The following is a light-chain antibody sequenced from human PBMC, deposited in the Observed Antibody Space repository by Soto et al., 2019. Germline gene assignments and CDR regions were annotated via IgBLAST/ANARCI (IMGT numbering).Light chain of an antibody. CDR3: QQYGSSPPTWT. CDR2: SAS. J-gene: IGKJ1*01. CDR1: QSVSSTY. V-gene: IGKV3-20*01. Sequence: LVLTQSPGTLSLSPGERATLSCRASQSVSSTYLAWYQHNPGQAPRLLIYSASSRATGIPDRFSGSGSGTDFTLTINRLEPEDSAVYYCQQYGSSPPTWTFGQGTKVEIK.